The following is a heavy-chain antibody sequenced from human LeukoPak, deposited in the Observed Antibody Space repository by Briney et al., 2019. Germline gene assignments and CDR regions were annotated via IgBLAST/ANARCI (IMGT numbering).Heavy chain of an antibody. J-gene: IGHJ4*02. CDR1: GFPFSSYW. Sequence: GGSLRLSCVASGFPFSSYWMTWVRQAPGKGLEWVANIKQDGSKKSYVDSVKGRFTISRDNAKNSLYLQMNSLRAEDTAIYYCTRVGYIDEGIDYWGQGTLVTVS. D-gene: IGHD5-24*01. V-gene: IGHV3-7*04. CDR2: IKQDGSKK. CDR3: TRVGYIDEGIDY.